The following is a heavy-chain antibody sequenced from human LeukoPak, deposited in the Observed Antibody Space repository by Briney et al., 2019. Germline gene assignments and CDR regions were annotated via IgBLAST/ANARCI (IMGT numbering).Heavy chain of an antibody. CDR2: IYYSGST. V-gene: IGHV4-30-4*01. D-gene: IGHD4-17*01. Sequence: SETLSLTCTVSGGSLSSGYYYWSWIRQPPVKGLEWFGYIYYSGSTYYNPSLKSRVTISVDTSKNQFSLKLSSVTAADTAVYYCARYTATTVTFDYWGQGTLVTVSS. CDR3: ARYTATTVTFDY. J-gene: IGHJ4*02. CDR1: GGSLSSGYYY.